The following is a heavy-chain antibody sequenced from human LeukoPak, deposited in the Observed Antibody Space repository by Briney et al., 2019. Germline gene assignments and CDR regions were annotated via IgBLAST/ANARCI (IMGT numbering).Heavy chain of an antibody. V-gene: IGHV3-23*01. Sequence: GGSLRLSCAASGFTFSSYSMSWVRQAPGKGLEWVSALLDSGSSTFYADYVMGRFTISRDNSKNMVYLQMNSLRAEDTALYYCAKDFGSGAPEDAFDIWGQGTMVTVSA. D-gene: IGHD3-10*01. CDR3: AKDFGSGAPEDAFDI. J-gene: IGHJ3*02. CDR2: LLDSGSST. CDR1: GFTFSSYS.